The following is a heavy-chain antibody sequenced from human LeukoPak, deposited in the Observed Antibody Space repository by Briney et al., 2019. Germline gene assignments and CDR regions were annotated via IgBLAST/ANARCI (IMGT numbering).Heavy chain of an antibody. CDR1: GFIFSSYG. V-gene: IGHV3-30*02. D-gene: IGHD3-22*01. CDR2: IRYDGSNK. Sequence: GGSLSLSCAASGFIFSSYGMHWVRQAPGKGLEWVAFIRYDGSNKYYADAVKGRFTISRDNSKSTLNLQMNSLRAEDTAVYYCAKDPTHYRVWDSYESIGLSYWGQGTLVTVSS. CDR3: AKDPTHYRVWDSYESIGLSY. J-gene: IGHJ4*02.